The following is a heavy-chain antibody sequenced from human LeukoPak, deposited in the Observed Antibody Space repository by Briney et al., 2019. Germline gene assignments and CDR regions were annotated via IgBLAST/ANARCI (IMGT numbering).Heavy chain of an antibody. CDR2: ISSSGSTI. D-gene: IGHD5-12*01. Sequence: GGSLRLPCAASGFTFSSYEMNWVRQAPGKGLEWVSYISSSGSTIYYADSVKGRFTISRDNSKNTLYLQMNSLRAEDTAVYYCARGPSGYHNTGGQGTLVTVSS. CDR1: GFTFSSYE. V-gene: IGHV3-48*03. J-gene: IGHJ4*02. CDR3: ARGPSGYHNT.